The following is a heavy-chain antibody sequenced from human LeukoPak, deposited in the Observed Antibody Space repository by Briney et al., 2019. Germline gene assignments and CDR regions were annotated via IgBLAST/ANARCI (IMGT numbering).Heavy chain of an antibody. Sequence: GGSLRLSCAASGITVSSNYMNWVRQAPGKGLEWVSVIYSGGSTYYADSVKGRFTISRDNSKNTVYLQMNRLRAEDTAVYYCARDLAHTQSFDIWGRGTMVTVSS. J-gene: IGHJ3*02. D-gene: IGHD2-2*02. CDR2: IYSGGST. V-gene: IGHV3-53*01. CDR1: GITVSSNY. CDR3: ARDLAHTQSFDI.